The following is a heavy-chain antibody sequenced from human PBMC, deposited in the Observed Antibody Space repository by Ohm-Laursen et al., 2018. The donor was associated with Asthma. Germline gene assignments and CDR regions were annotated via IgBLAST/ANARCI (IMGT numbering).Heavy chain of an antibody. J-gene: IGHJ4*02. Sequence: SLRLSCSASGFTFSLYAINWVRQAPGKGLEWVSYISSDSVTIYYADSVKGRFTISRDNAKHSLYLQMTSLRAEDTAVYYCATGSGSKALGYWGQGTLVTVSS. V-gene: IGHV3-48*01. CDR3: ATGSGSKALGY. D-gene: IGHD3-10*01. CDR1: GFTFSLYA. CDR2: ISSDSVTI.